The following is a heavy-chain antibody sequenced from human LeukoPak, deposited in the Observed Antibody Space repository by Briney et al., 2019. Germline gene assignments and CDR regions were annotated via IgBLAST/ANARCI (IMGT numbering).Heavy chain of an antibody. J-gene: IGHJ3*02. V-gene: IGHV3-30*18. CDR2: ISYDGSNK. D-gene: IGHD6-13*01. CDR1: GFTFSSYG. CDR3: AKNQQQLVFGAFDI. Sequence: GGSLRLSCAASGFTFSSYGMHWVRQAQGKGLGGVAVISYDGSNKYYADSVKGRFTISRDNSKNTLYLQMNSLRAEDTAVYYCAKNQQQLVFGAFDIWGQGTMVTVSS.